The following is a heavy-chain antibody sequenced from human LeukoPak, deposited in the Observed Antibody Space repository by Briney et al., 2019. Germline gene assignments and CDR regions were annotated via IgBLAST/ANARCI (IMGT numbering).Heavy chain of an antibody. Sequence: SETLCLTCAVYGGSFSGYYWSWICQPPGKGLEWIGEINHSGSTNYNPSLKSRVTISVDTSKNQFSLKLRSVTAADTAMYYCARDQCGSSGCRYFDYWGQGTLVTVSS. J-gene: IGHJ4*02. D-gene: IGHD6-19*01. V-gene: IGHV4-34*01. CDR1: GGSFSGYY. CDR3: ARDQCGSSGCRYFDY. CDR2: INHSGST.